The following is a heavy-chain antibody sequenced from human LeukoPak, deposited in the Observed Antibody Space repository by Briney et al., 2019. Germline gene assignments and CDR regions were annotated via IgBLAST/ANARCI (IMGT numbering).Heavy chain of an antibody. Sequence: GGSLRLSCAASGFTVSSNYMSWVRQAPGKGLEWVSVIYSGGSTYYADSVKGRFTISRDNSKNTLYLQMNSLRAEDTAVYYCARAAYGDYVFDYWGQGTLVTVS. CDR3: ARAAYGDYVFDY. CDR2: IYSGGST. D-gene: IGHD4-17*01. V-gene: IGHV3-53*01. CDR1: GFTVSSNY. J-gene: IGHJ4*02.